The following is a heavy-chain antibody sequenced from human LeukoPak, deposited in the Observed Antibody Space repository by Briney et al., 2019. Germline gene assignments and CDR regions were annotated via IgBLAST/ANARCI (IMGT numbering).Heavy chain of an antibody. CDR1: GFTFSSYS. CDR3: ARDSRSSGWSG. Sequence: GGSLKLSCAASGFTFSSYSMNWVRQAPGKGLEWVSSISSSSSYIYYADSVKGRFTISRDNAKNSLYLQMNSLRAEDTAVYYCARDSRSSGWSGWGQGTLVTVSS. D-gene: IGHD6-19*01. V-gene: IGHV3-21*01. J-gene: IGHJ4*02. CDR2: ISSSSSYI.